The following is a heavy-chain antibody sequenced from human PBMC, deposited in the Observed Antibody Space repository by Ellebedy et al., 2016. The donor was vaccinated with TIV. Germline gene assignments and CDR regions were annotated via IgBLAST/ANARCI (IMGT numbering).Heavy chain of an antibody. V-gene: IGHV3-7*01. J-gene: IGHJ5*02. Sequence: PGGSLRLSCAASGFSFRSYWMSWVRQAPGKGLEWVANIYQDGGVQYYVDSVKGRFTISRDNADNSRFLQMNRLRAEDTAVYFCARRGSYGDYAVQINSWFDTWGRGTLVAVSS. D-gene: IGHD4-17*01. CDR1: GFSFRSYW. CDR3: ARRGSYGDYAVQINSWFDT. CDR2: IYQDGGVQ.